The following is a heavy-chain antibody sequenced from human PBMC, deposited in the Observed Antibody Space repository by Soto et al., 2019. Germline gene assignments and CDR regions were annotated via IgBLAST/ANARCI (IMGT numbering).Heavy chain of an antibody. CDR3: ARGPVAEDYYYYMDV. Sequence: ASVKVSCKASGYTFTGYYMHWVRQAPGQGLEWMGWINPNSGGTNCAQKFQGWVTMTRDTSISTAYMELSRLRSDDTAVYYCARGPVAEDYYYYMDVWGKGTTVTVSS. CDR2: INPNSGGT. CDR1: GYTFTGYY. J-gene: IGHJ6*03. D-gene: IGHD2-15*01. V-gene: IGHV1-2*04.